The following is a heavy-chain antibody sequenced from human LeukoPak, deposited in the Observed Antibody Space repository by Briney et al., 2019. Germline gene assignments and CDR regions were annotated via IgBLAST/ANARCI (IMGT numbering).Heavy chain of an antibody. CDR1: GYTFTSYY. CDR3: ARTYCGGDCYPLALDY. Sequence: ASVMVSCKASGYTFTSYYMHWVRQAPGQGLEWMGIINPSGGSTSYAQKFQGRVTMTRDTSTSTVYMELSSLRSEDTAVYYCARTYCGGDCYPLALDYWGQGTLVTVSS. J-gene: IGHJ4*02. CDR2: INPSGGST. D-gene: IGHD2-21*02. V-gene: IGHV1-46*01.